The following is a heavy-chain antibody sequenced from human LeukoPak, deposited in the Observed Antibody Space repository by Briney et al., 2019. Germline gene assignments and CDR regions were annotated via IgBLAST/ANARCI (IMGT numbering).Heavy chain of an antibody. D-gene: IGHD2-2*01. CDR3: ARLLAYCSSTSCLLPNWFDP. J-gene: IGHJ5*02. CDR1: GYSISSGYY. V-gene: IGHV4-38-2*02. CDR2: IYHSGST. Sequence: PSETLSLTCTVSGYSISSGYYWGWIRQPPGKGLEWIGSIYHSGSTYYNPSLKSRVTISVDTSKNQFSLKLSSVTAADTAVYYCARLLAYCSSTSCLLPNWFDPWGQGTLVTVSS.